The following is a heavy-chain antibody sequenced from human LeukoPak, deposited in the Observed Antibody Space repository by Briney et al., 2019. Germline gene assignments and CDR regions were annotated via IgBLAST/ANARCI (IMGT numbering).Heavy chain of an antibody. J-gene: IGHJ4*02. D-gene: IGHD3-10*01. V-gene: IGHV3-48*02. Sequence: GGSLRLSCAASGFTITDYSMHWVRQARGKGLEWVSSMNSDGSHIYHAGSVEGRFTISRDNARNSLYLQMNGLRDEDTAVYYCARGSFGVFDYWGQGILVTVSS. CDR3: ARGSFGVFDY. CDR1: GFTITDYS. CDR2: MNSDGSHI.